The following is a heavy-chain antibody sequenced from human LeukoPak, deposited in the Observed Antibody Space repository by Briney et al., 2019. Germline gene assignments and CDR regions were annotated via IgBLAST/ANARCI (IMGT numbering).Heavy chain of an antibody. Sequence: KPSETLSLTCTVSGASIRSGDYYWSWIRQPPGAGLEWIGYIYDSGSTYYNPSLKSRITISVDTSENRFSLKLSSVIATDTAVYYCARDCSGGSCYGAFDIWGQGTMVTVSS. CDR3: ARDCSGGSCYGAFDI. V-gene: IGHV4-30-4*01. J-gene: IGHJ3*02. CDR1: GASIRSGDYY. CDR2: IYDSGST. D-gene: IGHD2-15*01.